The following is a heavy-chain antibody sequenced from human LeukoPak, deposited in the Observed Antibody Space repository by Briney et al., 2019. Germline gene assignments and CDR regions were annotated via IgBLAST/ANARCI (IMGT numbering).Heavy chain of an antibody. V-gene: IGHV4-59*01. CDR1: GGSISSYY. CDR3: ASTPPTGNSSGWFNWYFDL. J-gene: IGHJ2*01. Sequence: SETLSLTCTVPGGSISSYYWSWIRQPPGKGLEWIGYIYYSGSTNYNPSLKSRVTISVDTSKNQFSLKLSSVTAADTAVYYCASTPPTGNSSGWFNWYFDLWGRGTLVTVSS. CDR2: IYYSGST. D-gene: IGHD6-19*01.